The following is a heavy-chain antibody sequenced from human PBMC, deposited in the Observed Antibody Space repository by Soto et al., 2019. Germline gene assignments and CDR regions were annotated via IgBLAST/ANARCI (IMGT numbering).Heavy chain of an antibody. CDR2: ISPSNGNR. V-gene: IGHV1-18*01. CDR1: GYTFTSSY. D-gene: IGHD1-26*01. J-gene: IGHJ5*02. CDR3: ARGGGAHYRFDP. Sequence: QVQLVQSGPELRKPGASVKVSCKASGYTFTSSYLTWVRQAPGRGLEWVGWISPSNGNRNYAQKFQGRVTMTTDTSTTTFYMELRSLRPDDTAVYYCARGGGAHYRFDPWGQGTQVTVSS.